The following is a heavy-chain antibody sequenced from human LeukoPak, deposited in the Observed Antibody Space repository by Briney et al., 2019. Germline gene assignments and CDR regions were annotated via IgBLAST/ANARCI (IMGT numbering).Heavy chain of an antibody. CDR3: ARVEAVTTAGGAVDY. CDR2: ISSSGSTI. J-gene: IGHJ4*02. Sequence: GGSLRLSCAASGFTFSSYEMNWVRLAPGKGLEWVSYISSSGSTIYYADSVKGRFTISRDNAKNSLYLQMNSLRVEDTAVYYCARVEAVTTAGGAVDYWGQGTLVTVSS. CDR1: GFTFSSYE. V-gene: IGHV3-48*03. D-gene: IGHD4-17*01.